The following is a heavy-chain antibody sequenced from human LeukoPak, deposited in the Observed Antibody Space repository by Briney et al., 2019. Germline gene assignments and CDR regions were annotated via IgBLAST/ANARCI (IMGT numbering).Heavy chain of an antibody. D-gene: IGHD2/OR15-2a*01. Sequence: PSETLSLTCTVSGGSISSYYWSWIRQPPGKGLEWIACISDIGSINYNPSLKSRVTISLDTSKNQFSLELSSVTAADTAVYYCAGHHPRNTVDFWGQGTLVTVSS. J-gene: IGHJ4*02. CDR1: GGSISSYY. V-gene: IGHV4-59*08. CDR2: ISDIGSI. CDR3: AGHHPRNTVDF.